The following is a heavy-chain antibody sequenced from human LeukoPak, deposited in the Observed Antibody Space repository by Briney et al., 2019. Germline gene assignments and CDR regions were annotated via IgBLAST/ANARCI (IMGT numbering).Heavy chain of an antibody. Sequence: GGSLRLSCAASGFTVSSNYMSWVRQAPGKGLEWVSVIYSGGSTYYADSVKGRFTISRDNSKNTLYLQMNSLRAEDTAVYYCAREEGSIWGLSYYGMAVWGKGTTVTVSS. CDR3: AREEGSIWGLSYYGMAV. V-gene: IGHV3-66*01. CDR2: IYSGGST. J-gene: IGHJ6*04. CDR1: GFTVSSNY. D-gene: IGHD3-10*01.